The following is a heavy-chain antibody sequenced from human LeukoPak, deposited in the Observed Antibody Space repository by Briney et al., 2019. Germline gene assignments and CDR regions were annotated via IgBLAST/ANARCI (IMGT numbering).Heavy chain of an antibody. D-gene: IGHD6-6*01. CDR3: ARLTRLSTSPDRYYLDY. Sequence: SETLPLTCTVSDDSISSYYWSWIRQPPGKGLEWIGYIYTSGGTNYIPSLKGRVTISIDTSKNQFSLKLSSVTAADSAVYYCARLTRLSTSPDRYYLDYWGQGTLVTVSS. V-gene: IGHV4-4*09. CDR2: IYTSGGT. CDR1: DDSISSYY. J-gene: IGHJ4*02.